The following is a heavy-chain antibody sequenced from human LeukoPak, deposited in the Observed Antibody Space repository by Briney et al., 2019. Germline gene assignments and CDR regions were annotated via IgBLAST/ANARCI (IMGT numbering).Heavy chain of an antibody. CDR1: GFTFSSYC. CDR2: IKEDGSEK. J-gene: IGHJ6*03. D-gene: IGHD3-3*01. V-gene: IGHV3-7*01. CDR3: ARDQGLRFLEYYFYYMDV. Sequence: LTGGSLRLSCAASGFTFSSYCMTWVRQAPGKGLEWVANIKEDGSEKSYLDSVKGRFTISRDNTKNSLYLQMNSLRADDTAVYYCARDQGLRFLEYYFYYMDVWGKGTTVTVSS.